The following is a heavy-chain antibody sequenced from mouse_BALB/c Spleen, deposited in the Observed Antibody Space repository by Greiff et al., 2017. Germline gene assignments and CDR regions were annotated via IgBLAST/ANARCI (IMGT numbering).Heavy chain of an antibody. V-gene: IGHV5-6-5*01. J-gene: IGHJ2*01. CDR1: GFTFSSYA. Sequence: EVQLVESGGGLVKPGGSLKLSCAASGFTFSSYAMSWVRQTPEKRLEWVASISSGGSTYYPDSVKGRFTISRDNARNILYLQMSSLRSEDTAMYYCARGNYGSRRSLDVDYWGQGTTLTVSS. CDR3: ARGNYGSRRSLDVDY. D-gene: IGHD1-1*01. CDR2: ISSGGST.